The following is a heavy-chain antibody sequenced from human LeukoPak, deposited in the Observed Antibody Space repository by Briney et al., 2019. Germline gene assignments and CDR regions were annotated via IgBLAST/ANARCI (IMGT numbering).Heavy chain of an antibody. J-gene: IGHJ5*02. Sequence: GESLKISCQASGYTFTDYWIGWVRQVPGKGLEWMGIIYPDDSDTRYSPSFQGQVTISVDKSISTAYLQWSSLQASDTALYYCARQYDGSSSYYHNWFDPWGQGTLVTVSS. CDR2: IYPDDSDT. CDR3: ARQYDGSSSYYHNWFDP. D-gene: IGHD3-22*01. V-gene: IGHV5-51*01. CDR1: GYTFTDYW.